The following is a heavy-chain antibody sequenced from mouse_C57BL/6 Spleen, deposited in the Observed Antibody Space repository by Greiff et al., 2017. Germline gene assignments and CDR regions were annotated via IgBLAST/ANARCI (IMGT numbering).Heavy chain of an antibody. CDR1: GYTFTDYE. J-gene: IGHJ2*01. CDR3: TRGGVYSNYGDY. D-gene: IGHD2-5*01. V-gene: IGHV1-15*01. CDR2: IDPETGGT. Sequence: QVQLQQSGAELVRPGASVTLSCKASGYTFTDYEMHWVKQTPVHGLEWIGAIDPETGGTAYNQKFKGKAILTADKSSSTAYMELRSLTSEDSAVYYCTRGGVYSNYGDYWGQGTTLTVSS.